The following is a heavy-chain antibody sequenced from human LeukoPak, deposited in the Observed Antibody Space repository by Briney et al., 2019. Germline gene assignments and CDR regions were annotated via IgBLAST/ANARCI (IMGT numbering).Heavy chain of an antibody. CDR3: SRAGWYRFDY. D-gene: IGHD6-19*01. CDR1: GFTLSSYW. CDR2: INSDGSTI. V-gene: IGHV3-74*01. Sequence: GGSLRLSCTVSGFTLSSYWMHWVRQAPGKGLAWVSRINSDGSTINYADSVKGRFTISRDNPRNTLYLQTNSRRGEDTAVYYCSRAGWYRFDYWGQGTLVTVSS. J-gene: IGHJ4*02.